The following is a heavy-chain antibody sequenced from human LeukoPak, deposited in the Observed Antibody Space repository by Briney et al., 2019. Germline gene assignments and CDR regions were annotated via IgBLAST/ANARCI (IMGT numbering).Heavy chain of an antibody. V-gene: IGHV4-59*08. CDR3: AGFTFGGVIVDY. D-gene: IGHD3-16*02. CDR2: IYYSGSI. Sequence: SETLSLTCTVSGGSISSYYWSWIRQPPGKGLEWIGYIYYSGSINYNPSLKSRVTISVDTSKNQFSLKLSSVTAADTAVYYCAGFTFGGVIVDYWGQGTLVTVSS. CDR1: GGSISSYY. J-gene: IGHJ4*02.